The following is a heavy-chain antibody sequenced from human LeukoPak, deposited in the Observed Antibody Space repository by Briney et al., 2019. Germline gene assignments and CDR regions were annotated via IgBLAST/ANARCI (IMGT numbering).Heavy chain of an antibody. CDR2: INPNSGGT. CDR1: GYTFTGYY. V-gene: IGHV1-2*02. D-gene: IGHD2-15*01. J-gene: IGHJ6*02. CDR3: ARSRRYCSGGSCYYRDYYYGMDV. Sequence: ASVKVSCKASGYTFTGYYMHWVRRAPGQGLEWMGWINPNSGGTNYAQKFQGRVTMTRDTSISTAYMELSRLRSDDTAVYYCARSRRYCSGGSCYYRDYYYGMDVWGQGTTVTVSS.